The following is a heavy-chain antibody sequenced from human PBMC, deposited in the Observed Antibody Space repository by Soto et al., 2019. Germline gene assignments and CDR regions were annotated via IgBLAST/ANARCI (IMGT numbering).Heavy chain of an antibody. D-gene: IGHD3-22*01. CDR2: IYTSGST. CDR3: ARDAYYYDSSGYYPGNAFDI. Sequence: PSETLSLTCTVSGGSISSYYWSWIRQPAGKGLEWIGRIYTSGSTNYNPSLKSRVTMSVDTSKNQFSLKLSSVTAAGTAVYYCARDAYYYDSSGYYPGNAFDIWGQGTMVTVS. J-gene: IGHJ3*02. V-gene: IGHV4-4*07. CDR1: GGSISSYY.